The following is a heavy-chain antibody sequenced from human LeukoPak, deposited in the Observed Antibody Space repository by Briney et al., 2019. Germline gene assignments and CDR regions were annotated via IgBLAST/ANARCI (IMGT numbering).Heavy chain of an antibody. D-gene: IGHD4-23*01. Sequence: PGGSLRLSCTTSGFTFDDYALSWVRQAPGEGLEWISFIRNKAESGTTEFAASVTGRFTISRDHSKTIAYLEMNSLKIEDTALYYCTVTPWKYWGQGTLVTVSS. V-gene: IGHV3-49*04. J-gene: IGHJ4*02. CDR2: IRNKAESGTT. CDR3: TVTPWKY. CDR1: GFTFDDYA.